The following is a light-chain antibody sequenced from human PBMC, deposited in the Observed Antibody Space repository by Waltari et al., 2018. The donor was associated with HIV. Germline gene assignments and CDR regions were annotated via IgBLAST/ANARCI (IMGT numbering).Light chain of an antibody. V-gene: IGLV1-47*01. CDR1: SSNIGSNF. CDR3: AAWTDSRYVV. J-gene: IGLJ2*01. Sequence: QSVLTQPPSASGATGQRVTISCSGSSSNIGSNFVYWYQQLPGTAPQLLIYRNNQRPSGVPDRFSGSKSGPSASLAISGLRSEDEADYYCAAWTDSRYVVFGGGTKLTVL. CDR2: RNN.